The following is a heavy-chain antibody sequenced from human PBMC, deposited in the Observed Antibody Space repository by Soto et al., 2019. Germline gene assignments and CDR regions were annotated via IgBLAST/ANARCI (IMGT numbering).Heavy chain of an antibody. J-gene: IGHJ4*02. CDR1: GGSISGHY. CDR3: ARVGSSGWSPDY. V-gene: IGHV4-59*11. D-gene: IGHD6-19*01. Sequence: SETLSLTCSVSGGSISGHYWTWIRQSPGKGLKWIGYIFYSGSTNYNPSLKSRVTISVDTSKNQFSLKMSSVTAADTAVYYCARVGSSGWSPDYWGRGTLVTVSS. CDR2: IFYSGST.